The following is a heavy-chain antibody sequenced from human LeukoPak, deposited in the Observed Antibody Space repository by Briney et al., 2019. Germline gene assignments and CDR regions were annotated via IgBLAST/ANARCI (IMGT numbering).Heavy chain of an antibody. Sequence: SVKVSCKASGGTFSSYAISWVRQAPGQGLEWMGGIIPIFGTANYAQKFQGRVTMTEDTSTDTAYMELSSLRSEDTAVYYCATIDGHYDSSGYWGQGTLVIVSS. CDR3: ATIDGHYDSSGY. CDR1: GGTFSSYA. D-gene: IGHD3-22*01. J-gene: IGHJ4*02. V-gene: IGHV1-69*06. CDR2: IIPIFGTA.